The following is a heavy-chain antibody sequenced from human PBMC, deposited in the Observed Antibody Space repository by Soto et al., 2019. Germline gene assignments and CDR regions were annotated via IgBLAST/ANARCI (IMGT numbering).Heavy chain of an antibody. Sequence: RASVKVSCKASGFTFTSSAVQWVRQARGQRLEWIGWIVVGSGNTNYAQKFQERVTITRDMSTSTAYMELSSLRSEDTAVYYCAAQPRIYYYDSTVDYWGQGTLVTVSS. CDR1: GFTFTSSA. D-gene: IGHD3-22*01. CDR3: AAQPRIYYYDSTVDY. J-gene: IGHJ4*02. CDR2: IVVGSGNT. V-gene: IGHV1-58*01.